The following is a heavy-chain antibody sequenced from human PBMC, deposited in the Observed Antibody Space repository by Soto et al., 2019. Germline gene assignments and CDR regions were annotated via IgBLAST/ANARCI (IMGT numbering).Heavy chain of an antibody. CDR3: ARWWSGSRQGFDP. Sequence: QVRLQESGPGLVKPSQTLSLTCTVSGGSISSGDYYWSWIRQHTEKGLEWIGYIYYSGSTYYNPSLKSRVTISVDTSKNQFSLKLSSVTAADTAVYYCARWWSGSRQGFDPWGQGTLVTVSS. V-gene: IGHV4-31*03. CDR2: IYYSGST. J-gene: IGHJ5*02. CDR1: GGSISSGDYY. D-gene: IGHD3-3*01.